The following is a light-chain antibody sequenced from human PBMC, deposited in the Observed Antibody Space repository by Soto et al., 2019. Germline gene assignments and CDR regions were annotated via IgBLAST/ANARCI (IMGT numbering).Light chain of an antibody. CDR3: QQYHKWPPLT. V-gene: IGKV3-15*01. J-gene: IGKJ4*01. Sequence: EIVMTQSPATLSMSPGERVTLSCRSSQSVSSYLAWYQQKPGQAPRLLVYDASTRPTGIPARFGGMGSGTQFTLTITSLQSEDFAVYYCQQYHKWPPLTFGGGTKVDIK. CDR2: DAS. CDR1: QSVSSY.